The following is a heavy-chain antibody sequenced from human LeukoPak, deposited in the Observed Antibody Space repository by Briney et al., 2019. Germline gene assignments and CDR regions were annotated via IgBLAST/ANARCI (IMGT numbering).Heavy chain of an antibody. V-gene: IGHV3-23*01. J-gene: IGHJ5*02. Sequence: PSETLSLTCAVYGGSFSGYYWSWIRQPPGKGLEWVSGISGSGGSTNYADSVKGRFTIFRDNSKNTLYLQMNSLRAEDTAVYYCAKDVYSSSSWFDLWGQGTLVTVSS. CDR3: AKDVYSSSSWFDL. CDR2: ISGSGGST. D-gene: IGHD6-13*01. CDR1: GGSFSGYY.